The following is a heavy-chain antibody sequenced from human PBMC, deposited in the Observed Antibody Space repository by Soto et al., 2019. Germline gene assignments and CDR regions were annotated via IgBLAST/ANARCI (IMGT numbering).Heavy chain of an antibody. J-gene: IGHJ4*02. CDR1: GGSISSSNW. CDR2: IYHSGST. Sequence: SETLSLTCAVSGGSISSSNWWSWVRQPPGKGLEWIGEIYHSGSTNYNPSLKSRVTISVDKSKNQFSLKLSSVTAADTAVYYCARGYYYGSGSYYVIFDYWGQGTLVTVSS. D-gene: IGHD3-10*01. CDR3: ARGYYYGSGSYYVIFDY. V-gene: IGHV4-4*02.